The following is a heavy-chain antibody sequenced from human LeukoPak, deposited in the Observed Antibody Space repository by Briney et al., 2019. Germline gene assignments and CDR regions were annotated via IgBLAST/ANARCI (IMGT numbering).Heavy chain of an antibody. CDR1: GGSISSYY. CDR3: VYGDPGYFDY. CDR2: IYNSGST. V-gene: IGHV4-59*01. D-gene: IGHD4-17*01. Sequence: SETLSLTCTVSGGSISSYYWSWIRQPPGKGLEWIGYIYNSGSTNYNPSLKSRVTISVDTSKNQFSLKLSSVTAADTAVYYCVYGDPGYFDYWGQGTLVTVSS. J-gene: IGHJ4*02.